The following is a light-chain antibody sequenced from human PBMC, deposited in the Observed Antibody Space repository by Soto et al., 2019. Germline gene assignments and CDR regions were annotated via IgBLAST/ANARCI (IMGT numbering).Light chain of an antibody. Sequence: EIVLTQSPGTLSLSPGERATLSCRASQSVSSSYLAWYQQKPGQGPRLLIYGASSRATGIPDRFSGSGSGTDFILTISRLEPEDFAVYSCHQYGSSRGTYTFGQGTKLEIK. V-gene: IGKV3-20*01. CDR1: QSVSSSY. J-gene: IGKJ2*01. CDR2: GAS. CDR3: HQYGSSRGTYT.